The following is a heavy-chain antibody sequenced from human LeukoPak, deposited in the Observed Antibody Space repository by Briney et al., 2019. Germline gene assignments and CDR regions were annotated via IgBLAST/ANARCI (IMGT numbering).Heavy chain of an antibody. CDR1: GFTFSSYA. V-gene: IGHV3-48*03. CDR2: ISSGAGTK. J-gene: IGHJ4*02. D-gene: IGHD1-26*01. Sequence: RGSLRLSCAASGFTFSSYAMSWVRQAPGKGLEWISYISSGAGTKYYADSVKGRFTISRDNAKNSLYLQMNSLRAEDTTVYYCARREGGPSGYWGQGTLVTVSS. CDR3: ARREGGPSGY.